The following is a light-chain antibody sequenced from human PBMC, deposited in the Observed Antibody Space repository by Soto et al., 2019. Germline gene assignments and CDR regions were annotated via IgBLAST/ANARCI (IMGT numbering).Light chain of an antibody. J-gene: IGKJ2*01. CDR1: QSVLYSSNNRNY. V-gene: IGKV4-1*01. CDR2: WAS. CDR3: QQFYAVPYT. Sequence: DIVMTQSPDSLAVSLGERATINCRSSQSVLYSSNNRNYLVWYQQKPGQPPKLLISWASARESGVPDRFRGSGSGTDFTLTISSLQAEDVAVYYCQQFYAVPYTFGQGTKLEIK.